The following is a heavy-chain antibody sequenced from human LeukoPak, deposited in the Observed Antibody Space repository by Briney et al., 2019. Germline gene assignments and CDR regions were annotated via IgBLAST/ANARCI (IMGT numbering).Heavy chain of an antibody. CDR3: ARDYFDSSDYPQTYYYYYMDV. J-gene: IGHJ6*03. V-gene: IGHV3-21*01. Sequence: GGSQRLSCTPSVYTFSRYSMNWLRQATGKALEWVASNSSTSTFIYSADSVKGRFTISRDTAKNSLFLQMNSLRAEDTAIYYCARDYFDSSDYPQTYYYYYMDVWGKGTTVTVSS. CDR2: NSSTSTFI. D-gene: IGHD3-22*01. CDR1: VYTFSRYS.